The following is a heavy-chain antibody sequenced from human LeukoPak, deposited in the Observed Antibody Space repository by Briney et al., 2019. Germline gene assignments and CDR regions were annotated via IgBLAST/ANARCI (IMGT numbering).Heavy chain of an antibody. CDR1: GYSISSSYY. CDR2: IYHSGGT. CDR3: ARGMAGYPPLLDY. Sequence: KPSETLSLTCTVSGYSISSSYYWGWVRQPPGKGLEWIGSIYHSGGTYYNPSLKSRVTISPDTSKNQFSLKLSSVTAADTAVYYCARGMAGYPPLLDYWGLGTLVNVSS. V-gene: IGHV4-38-2*02. J-gene: IGHJ4*02. D-gene: IGHD2-15*01.